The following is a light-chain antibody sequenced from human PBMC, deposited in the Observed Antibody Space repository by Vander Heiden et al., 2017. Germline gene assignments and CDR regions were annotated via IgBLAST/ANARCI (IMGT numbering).Light chain of an antibody. CDR1: SSDVGGYNY. Sequence: QSALPPPASVSGSPGQPITISCTGTSSDVGGYNYVSWYQQRPGKAPELMIYDVSTRPSGVSNRFSGSKSGNTASLTISGLQAEDEADYYCSAYTSSHTRVFGGGTKLTVL. V-gene: IGLV2-14*03. CDR3: SAYTSSHTRV. CDR2: DVS. J-gene: IGLJ3*02.